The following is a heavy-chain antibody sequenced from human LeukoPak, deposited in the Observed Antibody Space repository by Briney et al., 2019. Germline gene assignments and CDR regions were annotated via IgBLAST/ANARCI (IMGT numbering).Heavy chain of an antibody. Sequence: GGSLRLSCAASGFTFSSYAMSWVRQAPGKGLEWVSAISGSGGSTYYADSVKGRFTISRDNSKNRLYLQMNSLRAEDTAVYYCAKDRHYYGSGTAFDYWGQGTLVTVSS. D-gene: IGHD3-10*01. CDR3: AKDRHYYGSGTAFDY. V-gene: IGHV3-23*01. CDR1: GFTFSSYA. CDR2: ISGSGGST. J-gene: IGHJ4*02.